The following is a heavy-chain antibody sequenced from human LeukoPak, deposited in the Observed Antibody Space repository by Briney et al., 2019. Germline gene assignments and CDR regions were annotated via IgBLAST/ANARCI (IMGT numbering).Heavy chain of an antibody. Sequence: GGSLRLSCAASGFTFSSYAMSWVRQAPGKGLEWVSAISGSGGSTYYADSAKGRFNISRDNSKNTLYLQMNSLRAEDTGVYYCAKGGEGSSRYFDYWGQGTLVTVS. J-gene: IGHJ4*02. D-gene: IGHD6-13*01. CDR1: GFTFSSYA. CDR3: AKGGEGSSRYFDY. V-gene: IGHV3-23*01. CDR2: ISGSGGST.